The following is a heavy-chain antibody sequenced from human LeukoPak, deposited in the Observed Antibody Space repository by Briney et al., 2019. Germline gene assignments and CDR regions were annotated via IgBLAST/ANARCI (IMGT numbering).Heavy chain of an antibody. D-gene: IGHD3-22*01. CDR2: IYFDGHNK. Sequence: GGSLRLSCSASGLTFSSFGLHWVRQAPGKGLEWVALIYFDGHNKYFSDSVKDRFSISRDNSKNTLYLQMNSLRAEDTAVYYCASDISSGYYDAFDTWGQRTMVTVSS. J-gene: IGHJ3*02. CDR1: GLTFSSFG. V-gene: IGHV3-30*12. CDR3: ASDISSGYYDAFDT.